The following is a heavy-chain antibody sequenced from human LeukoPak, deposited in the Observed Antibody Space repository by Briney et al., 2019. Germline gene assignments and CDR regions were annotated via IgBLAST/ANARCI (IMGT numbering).Heavy chain of an antibody. CDR3: VRDQAYY. J-gene: IGHJ4*02. Sequence: GGSLRLSCAASGFTFSDYGIHWIRQAPGKGLEWVAIILYDGSSEFYADSVRGRFTISRDNSKNTLYLQMNSLRLEDTAVYYCVRDQAYYWGQGTLVTVSS. V-gene: IGHV3-30*02. CDR1: GFTFSDYG. D-gene: IGHD2-2*01. CDR2: ILYDGSSE.